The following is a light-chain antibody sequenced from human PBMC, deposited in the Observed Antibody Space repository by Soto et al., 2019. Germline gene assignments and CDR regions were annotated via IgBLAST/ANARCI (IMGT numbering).Light chain of an antibody. Sequence: QSALTQPRSVSGSPRQSVTISCTGTSSDVGGYNYVSWYQQHPGKAPKLMIYDVSKRPSGVPDRFSGSKSGNTASLTISGLQAEDEADYYCCSYAGSSRGYVFGTGTKLTVL. CDR2: DVS. CDR3: CSYAGSSRGYV. CDR1: SSDVGGYNY. V-gene: IGLV2-11*01. J-gene: IGLJ1*01.